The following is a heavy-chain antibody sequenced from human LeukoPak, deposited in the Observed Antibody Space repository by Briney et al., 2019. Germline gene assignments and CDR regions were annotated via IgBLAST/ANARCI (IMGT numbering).Heavy chain of an antibody. D-gene: IGHD6-6*01. CDR1: GFTLSSNY. Sequence: PGGSLRLSCAASGFTLSSNYMSWVRQAPGKGLEWVSVIYSGGSTYYPDSVKGRFTISRDNSKNTLYLQINSLRAEDTAVYYCARDSSSVSGGYWGQGTLVTVSS. V-gene: IGHV3-66*01. J-gene: IGHJ4*02. CDR2: IYSGGST. CDR3: ARDSSSVSGGY.